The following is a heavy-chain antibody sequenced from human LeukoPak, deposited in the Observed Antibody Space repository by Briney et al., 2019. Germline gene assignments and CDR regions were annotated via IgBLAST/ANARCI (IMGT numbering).Heavy chain of an antibody. CDR2: IKQDGSEK. CDR3: ARDRRIAY. Sequence: GKSLRLSCAASGFTFSTYWMNWVRQAPGKGLEWVANIKQDGSEKYYVDSVKGQFTISRDNAKNSLYLQMNSLGAEDTAVYYCARDRRIAYWGQGTLVTVSS. J-gene: IGHJ4*02. V-gene: IGHV3-7*03. CDR1: GFTFSTYW.